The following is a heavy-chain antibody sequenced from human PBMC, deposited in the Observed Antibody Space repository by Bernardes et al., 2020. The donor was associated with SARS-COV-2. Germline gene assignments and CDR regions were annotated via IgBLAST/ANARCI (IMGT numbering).Heavy chain of an antibody. V-gene: IGHV4-39*01. CDR3: ARHGDRWVTIFGVVVIGWFAP. Sequence: SETLSLTCTVSGGSISSSSYYWGGMREPPGKGLEWMGSIYYSGSTYYNPPLKSRVTITVDTSKNQFSLKLSSVTAADTAVYYCARHGDRWVTIFGVVVIGWFAPWGQGTLVTVSS. D-gene: IGHD3-3*01. J-gene: IGHJ5*02. CDR2: IYYSGST. CDR1: GGSISSSSYY.